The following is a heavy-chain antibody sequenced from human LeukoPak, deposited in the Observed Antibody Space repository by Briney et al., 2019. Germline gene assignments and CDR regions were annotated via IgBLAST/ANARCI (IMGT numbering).Heavy chain of an antibody. CDR2: ISYDGSNK. CDR1: GFTFSSYA. V-gene: IGHV3-30-3*01. J-gene: IGHJ3*02. CDR3: ARCSTSCPAPFDI. Sequence: GRSLRLSCAASGFTFSSYAMHWVRQAPGKGLEWVAVISYDGSNKYYADSVKGRFTISRDNSKNTLYLQMNSLRAEDTAVYYCARCSTSCPAPFDIWGQGTMVTVSS. D-gene: IGHD2-2*01.